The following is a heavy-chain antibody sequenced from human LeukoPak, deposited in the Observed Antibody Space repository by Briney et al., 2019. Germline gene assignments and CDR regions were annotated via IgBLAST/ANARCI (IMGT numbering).Heavy chain of an antibody. D-gene: IGHD6-13*01. CDR1: GGTFSSYA. Sequence: ASVEVSCKASGGTFSSYAISWVRQAPGQGREWMGWINTNTGNPTYAQGFTGRFVFSLDTSVSTAYLQISSLRAEDTAVYYCARSIGAAGYMDVWGKGTTVTVSS. J-gene: IGHJ6*03. V-gene: IGHV7-4-1*02. CDR3: ARSIGAAGYMDV. CDR2: INTNTGNP.